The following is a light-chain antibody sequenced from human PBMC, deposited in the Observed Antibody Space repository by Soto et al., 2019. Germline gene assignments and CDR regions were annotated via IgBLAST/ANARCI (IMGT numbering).Light chain of an antibody. CDR2: EDT. Sequence: QSALTQPPSVSGAPGETVTISCTGSSCNIGAGYEVHWYQQLPGTSPKLLIYEDTDRPSGVPDRFSGSKSGTSASLAITGLLAEDEADYYCQSYDNSLSGSYVFGTGTKLTVL. J-gene: IGLJ1*01. CDR3: QSYDNSLSGSYV. CDR1: SCNIGAGYE. V-gene: IGLV1-40*01.